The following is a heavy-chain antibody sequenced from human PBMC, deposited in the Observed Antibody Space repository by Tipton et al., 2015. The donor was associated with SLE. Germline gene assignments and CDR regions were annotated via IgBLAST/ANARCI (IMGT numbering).Heavy chain of an antibody. CDR2: IYHSGST. Sequence: TLSLTCTVSGGSISSGSYYWSWIRQPAGKGLEWIGSIYHSGSTYYNPSLKSRLTLSVDTSRNQFSLSLNSVTAADTAVYYCARGGTKYDTGDYDWYFDLWGRGTLVTVSS. D-gene: IGHD4-17*01. V-gene: IGHV4-39*07. J-gene: IGHJ2*01. CDR1: GGSISSGSYY. CDR3: ARGGTKYDTGDYDWYFDL.